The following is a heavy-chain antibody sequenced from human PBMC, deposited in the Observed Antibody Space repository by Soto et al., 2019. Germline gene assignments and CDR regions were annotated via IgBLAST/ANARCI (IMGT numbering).Heavy chain of an antibody. CDR3: AMNTGGPIAVAGVFDY. CDR2: ISGSGGST. CDR1: GFTFSSYA. Sequence: EVQLLESGGGLVQPGGSLRLSCAASGFTFSSYAMSWVRQAPGKGLEWVSAISGSGGSTYYADSVNGRFTISRDNSKNTLYLQMNSRRAEDKAVYYCAMNTGGPIAVAGVFDYWGQGTLVTVSS. V-gene: IGHV3-23*01. J-gene: IGHJ4*02. D-gene: IGHD6-19*01.